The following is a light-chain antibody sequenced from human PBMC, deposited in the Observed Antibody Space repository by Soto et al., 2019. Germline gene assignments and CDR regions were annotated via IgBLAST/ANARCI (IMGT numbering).Light chain of an antibody. V-gene: IGKV3-20*01. Sequence: EIVLTQSPGTLSLSPGERATLSCRASQSVSSSYLAWYQQKPGQAPRLLIYGASSRATGIPDRFSGSGSGTDFTLTISRLEPEDFAVDYCQQYGSSPRWTCGQGTKVEIK. CDR2: GAS. CDR1: QSVSSSY. J-gene: IGKJ1*01. CDR3: QQYGSSPRWT.